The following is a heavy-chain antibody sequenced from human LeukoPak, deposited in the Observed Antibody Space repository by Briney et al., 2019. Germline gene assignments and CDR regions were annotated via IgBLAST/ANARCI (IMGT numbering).Heavy chain of an antibody. J-gene: IGHJ5*02. CDR1: GFTFSSYS. D-gene: IGHD6-19*01. CDR3: ARVHSSGWAYNWFDP. V-gene: IGHV3-21*04. Sequence: GGSLRLSCAASGFTFSSYSMNWVRQAPGKGLEWVSSISSSSSYIYYADSVKGRFTISRDNAKNALYLQMNSLRAEDTAVYYCARVHSSGWAYNWFDPWGQGTLVTVSS. CDR2: ISSSSSYI.